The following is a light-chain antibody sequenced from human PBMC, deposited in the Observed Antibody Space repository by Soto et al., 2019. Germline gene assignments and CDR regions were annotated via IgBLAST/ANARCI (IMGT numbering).Light chain of an antibody. V-gene: IGKV3-20*01. J-gene: IGKJ1*01. CDR1: QSLSSSF. CDR2: GAS. CDR3: HQFATTRS. Sequence: EIVLTQSPGTLSLSPGQRATLSCRASQSLSSSFLAWYQQKPGQAPRLIIYGASSSAAGIPDRFSGSGSGTDFTLTISSLEPEDFSVYYCHQFATTRSFGQGTKVDMK.